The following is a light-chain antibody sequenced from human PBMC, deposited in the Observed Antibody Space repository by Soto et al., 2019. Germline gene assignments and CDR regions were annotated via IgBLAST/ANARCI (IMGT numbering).Light chain of an antibody. Sequence: SVWTQSPAILSLSPGERATLSCRASQSLTSSYLAWYQQKPGQAPRLLIFGASNRATGIPDRFSGGVSGTDFTLTISSLQPDDFATYYCQQYNSYSFGQGTKVDIK. V-gene: IGKV3-20*01. CDR2: GAS. CDR1: QSLTSSY. J-gene: IGKJ1*01. CDR3: QQYNSYS.